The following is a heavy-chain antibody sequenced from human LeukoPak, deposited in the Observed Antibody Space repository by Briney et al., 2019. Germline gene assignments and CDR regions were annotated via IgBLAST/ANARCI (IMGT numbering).Heavy chain of an antibody. CDR1: GYSFTDYW. Sequence: GESLKISCKGSGYSFTDYWVAWVRQMPGKGLEWMGIIYPGDSDTGYSPSFQGQVTISADKSISTAYLQWSSLKASDTAMYYCARRGSGSSGYFDYWGQGTLVTVSS. CDR2: IYPGDSDT. J-gene: IGHJ4*02. CDR3: ARRGSGSSGYFDY. V-gene: IGHV5-51*01. D-gene: IGHD6-6*01.